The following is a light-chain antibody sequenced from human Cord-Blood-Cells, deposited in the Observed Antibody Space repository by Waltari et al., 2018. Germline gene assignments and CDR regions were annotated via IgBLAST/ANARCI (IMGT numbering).Light chain of an antibody. V-gene: IGKV4-1*01. CDR2: WAS. Sequence: DIVMTQSPDSLPVSLGERATTQCKSRQSVLYSSTNKNYLAWYQQKPGQPPKLLIYWASTRESGVPDRFSGSGSGTDFTLTISSLQAEDVAVYYCQQYYSTPWTFGQGTKVEIK. J-gene: IGKJ1*01. CDR1: QSVLYSSTNKNY. CDR3: QQYYSTPWT.